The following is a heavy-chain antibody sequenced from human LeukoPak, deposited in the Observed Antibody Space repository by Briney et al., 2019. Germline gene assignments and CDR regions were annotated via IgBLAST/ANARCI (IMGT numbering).Heavy chain of an antibody. V-gene: IGHV4-39*07. J-gene: IGHJ4*02. CDR3: ARVNGSGSYRPFDY. CDR2: IYYSGST. Sequence: PSETLSLTCTVSGGSISSSSYYWGWIRQPPGKGLEWIGSIYYSGSTYYNPSLKGRVTISVDTYKNQFSLKLSSVTAADTAVYYCARVNGSGSYRPFDYWGQGTLVTVSS. CDR1: GGSISSSSYY. D-gene: IGHD3-10*01.